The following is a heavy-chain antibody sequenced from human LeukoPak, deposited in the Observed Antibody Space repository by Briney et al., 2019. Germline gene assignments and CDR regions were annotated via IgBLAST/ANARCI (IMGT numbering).Heavy chain of an antibody. V-gene: IGHV3-23*01. J-gene: IGHJ4*02. CDR3: AKDVAALLNYFDY. CDR2: ISGSGGST. Sequence: PGGSLRLSCAASGFTFSSYAMSWARQAPGKGLEWVSAISGSGGSTYYADSVKGRFTISRDNSKNTLYLQMNSLRAEDTAVYYCAKDVAALLNYFDYWGQGTLVTVSS. D-gene: IGHD6-13*01. CDR1: GFTFSSYA.